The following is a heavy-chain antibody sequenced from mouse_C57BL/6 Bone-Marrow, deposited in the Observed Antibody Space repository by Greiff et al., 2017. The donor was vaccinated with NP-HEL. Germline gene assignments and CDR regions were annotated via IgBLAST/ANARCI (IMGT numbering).Heavy chain of an antibody. CDR2: INSDGGST. Sequence: EVKLMESGGGLVQPGESLKLSCESNEYEFPSHDMSWVRKTPEKRLELVAAINSDGGSTYYPDTMERRFIISRDNTKKTLYLQMSSLRSEDTALYYCARLSNWAFYWYFDVWGTGTTVTVSS. CDR3: ARLSNWAFYWYFDV. CDR1: EYEFPSHD. J-gene: IGHJ1*03. D-gene: IGHD4-1*01. V-gene: IGHV5-2*01.